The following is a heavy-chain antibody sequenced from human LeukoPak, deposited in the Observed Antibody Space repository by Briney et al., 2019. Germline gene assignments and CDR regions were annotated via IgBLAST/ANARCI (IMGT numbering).Heavy chain of an antibody. Sequence: PGGSLRLSCAASGFSFSSSGMHWVRQAPGKGLEWVAITSYDGSNSFYTDSVKGRFTISRDNSKNTLYLQMDSLGPEDTAVYYCARDPSSVQYSKNWAANWFDPWGQGTLVTVSS. CDR3: ARDPSSVQYSKNWAANWFDP. J-gene: IGHJ5*02. V-gene: IGHV3-30-3*01. CDR2: TSYDGSNS. D-gene: IGHD6-6*01. CDR1: GFSFSSSG.